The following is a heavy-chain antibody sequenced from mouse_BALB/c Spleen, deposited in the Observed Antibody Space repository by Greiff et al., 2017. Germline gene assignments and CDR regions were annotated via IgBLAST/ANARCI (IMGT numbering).Heavy chain of an antibody. Sequence: EVKLVESGGGLVKPGGSLKLSCAASGFTFSSYAMSWVRQTPEKRLEWVATISSGGSYTYYPDSVKGRFTISRDNAKNTLYLQMSSLRSEDTAMYYCARHDGYYYFDYWGQGTTLTVSS. CDR1: GFTFSSYA. CDR3: ARHDGYYYFDY. CDR2: ISSGGSYT. V-gene: IGHV5-9-3*01. J-gene: IGHJ2*01. D-gene: IGHD2-3*01.